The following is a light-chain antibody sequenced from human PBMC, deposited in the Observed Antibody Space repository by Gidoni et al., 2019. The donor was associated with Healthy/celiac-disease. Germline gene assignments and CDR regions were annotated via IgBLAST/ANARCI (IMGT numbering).Light chain of an antibody. CDR1: QSVLYSSNNKNY. J-gene: IGKJ4*01. CDR3: QQYYSTPGLT. V-gene: IGKV4-1*01. Sequence: DIVMTGYPDSLPVALGERATSNCKSSQSVLYSSNNKNYLAWYQQKPGQPPKLLIYWASTRESGVPDRFSGSGSGTDFTLTISSLQAEDVAVYYCQQYYSTPGLTFGGGTKVEIK. CDR2: WAS.